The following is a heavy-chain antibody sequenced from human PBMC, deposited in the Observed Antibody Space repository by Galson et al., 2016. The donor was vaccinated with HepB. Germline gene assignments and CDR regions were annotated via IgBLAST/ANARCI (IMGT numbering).Heavy chain of an antibody. Sequence: SLRLSCAASGFTFSSHGMTWVRQAPGKGLEWVSAISTGCRNTHYADSVTGRFRISRDDSKNTLYLEMNSLRAGNPAVYYCATQLWDTGYWGQGTPVTGSS. CDR1: GFTFSSHG. D-gene: IGHD5-18*01. V-gene: IGHV3-23*01. CDR2: ISTGCRNT. J-gene: IGHJ4*02. CDR3: ATQLWDTGY.